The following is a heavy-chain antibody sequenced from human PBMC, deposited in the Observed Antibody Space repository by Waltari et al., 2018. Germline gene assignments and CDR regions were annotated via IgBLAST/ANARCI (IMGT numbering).Heavy chain of an antibody. V-gene: IGHV3-53*01. CDR1: GFTVSRNY. Sequence: EVQLVESGGGLIQPGGSLRLSCAASGFTVSRNYMSWVPPAPGEALWWVSVMYSGGSTYYAYSVKGRFTISRDNSKNTLYLQMNSLRAEDTAVYYCARELGYCSGGSCYSGHYYYYGMDVWGQGTTVTVSS. D-gene: IGHD2-15*01. CDR2: MYSGGST. CDR3: ARELGYCSGGSCYSGHYYYYGMDV. J-gene: IGHJ6*02.